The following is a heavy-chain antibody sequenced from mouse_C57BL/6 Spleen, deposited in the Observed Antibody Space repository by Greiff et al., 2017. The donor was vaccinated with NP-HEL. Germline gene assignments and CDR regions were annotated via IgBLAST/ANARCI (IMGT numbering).Heavy chain of an antibody. Sequence: EVQLVESGGGLVKPGGSLKLSCAASGFTFSDYGMHWVRQAPKKGLEWVAYISSGSSTIYYADTVKGRFTISRDNAKNTLFLQMTSLRSEDTAMYYCARELWSYFDYWGQGTTLTVSS. D-gene: IGHD1-1*02. J-gene: IGHJ2*01. CDR2: ISSGSSTI. CDR3: ARELWSYFDY. CDR1: GFTFSDYG. V-gene: IGHV5-17*01.